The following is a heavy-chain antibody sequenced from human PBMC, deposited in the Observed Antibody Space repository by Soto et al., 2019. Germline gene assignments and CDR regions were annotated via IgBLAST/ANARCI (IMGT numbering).Heavy chain of an antibody. D-gene: IGHD3-22*01. V-gene: IGHV1-18*01. CDR3: ARAGQYYDSSGYDN. Sequence: QVKLVQFGTEVKQPGASMKVSCKASGYSFATSGISWVRQAPGQGLEWMGWISAYNGNTNYDQKLQDRVTMTTDTSTSTAYLELRNLRSDDTAVYYCARAGQYYDSSGYDNWGQGTLVTVSS. CDR1: GYSFATSG. CDR2: ISAYNGNT. J-gene: IGHJ4*02.